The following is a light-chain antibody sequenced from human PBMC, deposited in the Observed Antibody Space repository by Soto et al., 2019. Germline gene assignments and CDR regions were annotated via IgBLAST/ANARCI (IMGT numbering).Light chain of an antibody. V-gene: IGLV2-8*01. Sequence: QSALTQPPSASGSPGQSVTISCTGTSSDGGGYNYVSWYQQHPGKAPKLMIYEVSKRPSGVPDRFSGSKSGNTASLTVSGLQAEDEADYYCSSYAGSNNPYVFGTGTKLTVL. J-gene: IGLJ1*01. CDR1: SSDGGGYNY. CDR2: EVS. CDR3: SSYAGSNNPYV.